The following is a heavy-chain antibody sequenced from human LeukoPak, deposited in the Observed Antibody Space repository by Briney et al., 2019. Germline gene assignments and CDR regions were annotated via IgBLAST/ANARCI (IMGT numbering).Heavy chain of an antibody. V-gene: IGHV1-46*01. CDR1: GYTFTSYY. J-gene: IGHJ4*02. Sequence: ASVKVSCKASGYTFTSYYMHWARQAPGQGLEWMGIINPSGGSTSYAQKFQGRVTMTRDMSTSTVYMELSSLRSEDTAVYYCASAVGGYYLDYWGQGTLVTVSS. D-gene: IGHD3-22*01. CDR3: ASAVGGYYLDY. CDR2: INPSGGST.